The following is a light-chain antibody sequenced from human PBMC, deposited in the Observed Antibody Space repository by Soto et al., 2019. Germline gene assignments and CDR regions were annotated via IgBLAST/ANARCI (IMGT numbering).Light chain of an antibody. CDR2: EVT. CDR1: SSDVGGFNY. J-gene: IGLJ2*01. CDR3: SSYTTISTVV. Sequence: QSVLTQPASVSGSPGQSITISCTGTSSDVGGFNYVSWYQQHPGKAPKLMIYEVTYRPSGVSDRFSGSKSGNTASLTISGLQAGDEANYYCSSYTTISTVVFGGGTKLTVL. V-gene: IGLV2-14*01.